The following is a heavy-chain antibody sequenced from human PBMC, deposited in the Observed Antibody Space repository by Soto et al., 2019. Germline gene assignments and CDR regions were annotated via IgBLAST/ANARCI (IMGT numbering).Heavy chain of an antibody. D-gene: IGHD4-17*01. Sequence: EVHRVESGGGLVQPGGSLRLSCAASEFTFSQHWMSWVRQALGKGLEWVADIKPDGSEKYYVDSVKGRFTISRDNAKNSVYLQLNSLRAEDTAVYYCARGHYGRDYWGQGTLVTVSS. V-gene: IGHV3-7*01. J-gene: IGHJ4*02. CDR2: IKPDGSEK. CDR3: ARGHYGRDY. CDR1: EFTFSQHW.